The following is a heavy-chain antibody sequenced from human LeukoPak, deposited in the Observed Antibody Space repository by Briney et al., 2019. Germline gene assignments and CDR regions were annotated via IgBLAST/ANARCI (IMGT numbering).Heavy chain of an antibody. V-gene: IGHV1-2*02. D-gene: IGHD3-22*01. CDR1: GHTFTGYY. CDR3: ARAYYYDSSGSLHY. Sequence: GASVKVSCKASGHTFTGYYMHWVRQAPGQGLEWMGWINPNSGGTNYAQKFQGRVTMTRDTSISTAYMELSRLRSDDTAVYYCARAYYYDSSGSLHYWGQGTLVTVSS. J-gene: IGHJ4*02. CDR2: INPNSGGT.